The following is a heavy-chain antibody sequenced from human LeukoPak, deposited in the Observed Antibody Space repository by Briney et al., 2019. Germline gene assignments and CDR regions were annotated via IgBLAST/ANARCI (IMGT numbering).Heavy chain of an antibody. Sequence: GSLRLSCAASGFTFSTFAMIWVRQPPGKGLEWIGYIYYSGSTNYNPSLKSRVTISVDTSKNQFSLKLSSVTAADTAVYYCAANTGQYYYYYYMDVWGKGTTVTISS. CDR2: IYYSGST. D-gene: IGHD2/OR15-2a*01. CDR3: AANTGQYYYYYYMDV. V-gene: IGHV4-59*01. J-gene: IGHJ6*03. CDR1: GFTFSTFA.